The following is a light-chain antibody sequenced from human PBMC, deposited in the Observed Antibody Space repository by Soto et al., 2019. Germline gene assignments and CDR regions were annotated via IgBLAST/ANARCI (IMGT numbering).Light chain of an antibody. J-gene: IGKJ3*01. Sequence: EIVLTQSPATLSLSPGERATLSCRASQSIGYYLAWYQEKPGQAPRLLIYGASSRATGTPARFSGSGSGTEFSLTISSLQPEDFAVYYCQQSATFGPGTKGEIK. CDR1: QSIGYY. CDR3: QQSAT. V-gene: IGKV3-15*01. CDR2: GAS.